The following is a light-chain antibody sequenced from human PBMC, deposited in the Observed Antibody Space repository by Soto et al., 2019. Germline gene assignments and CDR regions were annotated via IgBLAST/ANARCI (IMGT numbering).Light chain of an antibody. CDR3: RQYGSSPYT. J-gene: IGKJ2*01. V-gene: IGKV3-20*01. Sequence: EILLTQSPGTLSLSPGERATLSCRASQSVRNSYLAWYQQKPGQAPRLLIYGASGRATGIPDRFSGSGSGTDFTLTISRLEPEDFAVYYCRQYGSSPYTFGQVTKRDI. CDR1: QSVRNSY. CDR2: GAS.